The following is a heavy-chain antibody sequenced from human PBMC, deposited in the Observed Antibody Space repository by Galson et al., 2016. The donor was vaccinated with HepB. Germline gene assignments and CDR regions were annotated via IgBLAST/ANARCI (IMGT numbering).Heavy chain of an antibody. Sequence: SLRLSCAVSGFRVSAHHVGWFRQAPGKGLECVSVLYGGGGTYHTDSVKGRFSVSRDNAKNSLYLQMNSLRAEDTAVYYCARDILWFGELTRVYYFDYWGQGTLVTVSS. CDR2: LYGGGGT. CDR1: GFRVSAHH. J-gene: IGHJ4*02. CDR3: ARDILWFGELTRVYYFDY. D-gene: IGHD3-10*01. V-gene: IGHV3-53*01.